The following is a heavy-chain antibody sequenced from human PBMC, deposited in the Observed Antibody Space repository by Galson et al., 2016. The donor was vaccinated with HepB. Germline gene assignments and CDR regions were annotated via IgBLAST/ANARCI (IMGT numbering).Heavy chain of an antibody. V-gene: IGHV4-59*08. CDR3: AKYARLLSP. CDR1: GDSITSSY. CDR2: IFYTGDT. Sequence: SETLSLTCTVSGDSITSSYWAWIRQPPGKGLEYLGYIFYTGDTKYNPSLNNRVSMSLATSKNQLALKMTSVTAADTAVYYCAKYARLLSPWGRGTLVTVSS. D-gene: IGHD2-2*01. J-gene: IGHJ5*02.